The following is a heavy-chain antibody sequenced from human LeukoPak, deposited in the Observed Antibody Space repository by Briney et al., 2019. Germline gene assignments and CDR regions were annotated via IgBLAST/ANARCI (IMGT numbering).Heavy chain of an antibody. V-gene: IGHV3-7*04. CDR1: GFTFSSHS. Sequence: PGVSLRLSCAGSGFTFSSHSINWVRQAPGKGLEWVANIKPDGSDQYYMDSVRGRFTISRDNAKNSLYLQVNSLRAEDTAVYYCARDSAFYRPDYWGQGTLVTVSS. J-gene: IGHJ4*02. CDR3: ARDSAFYRPDY. D-gene: IGHD4-11*01. CDR2: IKPDGSDQ.